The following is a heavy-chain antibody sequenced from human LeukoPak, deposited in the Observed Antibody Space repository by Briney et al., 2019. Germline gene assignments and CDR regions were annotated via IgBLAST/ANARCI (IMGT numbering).Heavy chain of an antibody. D-gene: IGHD2-15*01. V-gene: IGHV4-39*01. J-gene: IGHJ3*02. CDR1: GGSISSSSYY. CDR2: SYSTGST. CDR3: ARMAPNCSGGSCYYDDRPFDI. Sequence: PSETLSLTCTVSGGSISSSSYYWGWIRQPPGKGLEWIGSSYSTGSTYYNPSLKSRVSISVDTSKNQFSLKLSSVTAADTAVYYCARMAPNCSGGSCYYDDRPFDIWGQGTMVTVSS.